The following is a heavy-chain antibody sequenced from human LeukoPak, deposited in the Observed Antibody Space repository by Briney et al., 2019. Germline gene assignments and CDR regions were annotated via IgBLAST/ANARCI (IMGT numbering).Heavy chain of an antibody. Sequence: GGSLRLSCGASGFTFSSYNMNWVRQAPGKGLEWVSSISSSSRYIFYADSMKGRFNISRDNAKNSLYLQMNSLRVEDTAVYYCARAGCSGGSCYYYFDYWGQGTLVTVSS. J-gene: IGHJ4*02. CDR2: ISSSSRYI. D-gene: IGHD2-15*01. V-gene: IGHV3-21*01. CDR1: GFTFSSYN. CDR3: ARAGCSGGSCYYYFDY.